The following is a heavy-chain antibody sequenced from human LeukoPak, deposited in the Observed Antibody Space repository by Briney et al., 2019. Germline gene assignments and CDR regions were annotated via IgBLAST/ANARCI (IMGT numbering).Heavy chain of an antibody. CDR1: GFTLRNYA. CDR2: FSGSGVST. CDR3: ARVQYKQQLAP. J-gene: IGHJ5*02. V-gene: IGHV3-23*01. Sequence: RAGGSLRLSCAASGFTLRNYAMSWVRQAPGKGLEWVSAFSGSGVSTHYADSVKGRFTISRDNAKNSLYLQMNSLRAEDTALYYCARVQYKQQLAPWGQGTLVTVSS. D-gene: IGHD6-13*01.